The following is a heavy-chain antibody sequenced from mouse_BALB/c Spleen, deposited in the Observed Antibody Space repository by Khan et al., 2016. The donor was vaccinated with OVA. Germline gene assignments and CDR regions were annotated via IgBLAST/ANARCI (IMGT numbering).Heavy chain of an antibody. CDR2: ISYSGSN. J-gene: IGHJ2*01. Sequence: EVELVESGPGLVKPSQSLSLTCTVTGYSITSDYAWNWIRQFPGNKLEWMGYISYSGSNSYNPSFKSRISITRDTSKNQFFLQLNSVTTEDTATYYCARSIMANWGQGTTLTVSS. CDR3: ARSIMAN. CDR1: GYSITSDYA. V-gene: IGHV3-2*02.